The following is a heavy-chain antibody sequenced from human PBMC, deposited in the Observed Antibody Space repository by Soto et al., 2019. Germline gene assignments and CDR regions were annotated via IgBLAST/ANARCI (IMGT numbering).Heavy chain of an antibody. CDR2: IYHSGST. CDR3: AREYFGGDCFYRNWFDP. Sequence: QVQLQESGPGLVKPSQTLSLTCIVSGDSISSGDYYWSWIRQHPGKGLEWIGYIYHSGSTYYNPSLKSRITMSLDTSKNQFSLKMDSMTAADTAVYYCAREYFGGDCFYRNWFDPWGQGTLVTVSS. D-gene: IGHD2-21*02. CDR1: GDSISSGDYY. V-gene: IGHV4-31*03. J-gene: IGHJ5*02.